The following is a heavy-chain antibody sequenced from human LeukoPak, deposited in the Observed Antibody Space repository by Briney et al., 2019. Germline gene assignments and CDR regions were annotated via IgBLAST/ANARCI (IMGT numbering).Heavy chain of an antibody. Sequence: GASVQLSCKASGYTFTNHDINWVRQATGQGLEWKGWMNPNSGNTGYAQKFQGRITMTRDTSISTAYMELSSLTSEDTAIYFCATYSGSSGRGVDPWGQGTLVTVPS. J-gene: IGHJ5*02. CDR3: ATYSGSSGRGVDP. D-gene: IGHD6-13*01. CDR2: MNPNSGNT. CDR1: GYTFTNHD. V-gene: IGHV1-8*01.